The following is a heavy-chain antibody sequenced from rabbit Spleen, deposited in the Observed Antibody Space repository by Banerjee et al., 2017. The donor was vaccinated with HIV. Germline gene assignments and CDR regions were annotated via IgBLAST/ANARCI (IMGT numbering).Heavy chain of an antibody. CDR3: ARDTGSSFSSYGMDL. CDR2: IDTGSSGFT. Sequence: QSLEESGGDLVKPGASLTLTCTASGVSFSSSSYMCWVRPAPGKGLEWIACIDTGSSGFTYFATWAKGRFTISKTSSTTVTLQMTSLTVADTATYFCARDTGSSFSSYGMDLWGPGTLVTVS. V-gene: IGHV1S40*01. D-gene: IGHD8-1*01. CDR1: GVSFSSSSY. J-gene: IGHJ6*01.